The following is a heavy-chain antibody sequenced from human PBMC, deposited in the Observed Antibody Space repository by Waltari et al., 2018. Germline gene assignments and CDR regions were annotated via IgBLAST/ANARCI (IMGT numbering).Heavy chain of an antibody. CDR1: GFTVSSNY. CDR2: IYSGGST. V-gene: IGHV3-53*01. CDR3: ARPFVVAYYYGMDV. Sequence: EVQLVESGGGLIQPGGSLRLSCAASGFTVSSNYMSWVRQAPGKGLEWVSVIYSGGSTYYADSVKGRFTISRDNSKNTLYLQMNSLRAEDTAVYYCARPFVVAYYYGMDVWGQGTTVTVSS. D-gene: IGHD2-21*01. J-gene: IGHJ6*02.